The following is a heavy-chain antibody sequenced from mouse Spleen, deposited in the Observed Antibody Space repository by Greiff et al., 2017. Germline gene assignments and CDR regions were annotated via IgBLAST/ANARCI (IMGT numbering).Heavy chain of an antibody. CDR3: AKNDALYAMDY. V-gene: IGHV2-2*01. CDR1: GFSLTSYG. J-gene: IGHJ4*01. Sequence: QVQLKESGPGLVQPSQSLSITCTVSGFSLTSYGVHWVRQSPGKGLAWLGVIWSGGSTDYNAAFISRLSISKDNSKSQVFFKMNSLQADDTAIYYCAKNDALYAMDYWGQGTSVTVSS. CDR2: IWSGGST.